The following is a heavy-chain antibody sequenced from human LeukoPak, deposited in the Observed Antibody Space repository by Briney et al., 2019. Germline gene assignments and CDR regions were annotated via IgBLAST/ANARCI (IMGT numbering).Heavy chain of an antibody. Sequence: AASVKVSCKASGGTFSSYAISWVRQAPGQGLEWMGGIIPIFRTTNYAQKFQGRVTITADESTSTAYIELSSLRSEDTAVYYCARDLSRVGAHPQYCTGGSCSSNDYYYYMDVWGKGTTVTISS. CDR2: IIPIFRTT. D-gene: IGHD2-15*01. V-gene: IGHV1-69*13. CDR3: ARDLSRVGAHPQYCTGGSCSSNDYYYYMDV. J-gene: IGHJ6*03. CDR1: GGTFSSYA.